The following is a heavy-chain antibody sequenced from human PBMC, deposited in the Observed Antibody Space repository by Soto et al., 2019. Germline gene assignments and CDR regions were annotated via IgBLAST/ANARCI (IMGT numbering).Heavy chain of an antibody. Sequence: SVKVSCKASGFTFTSSAVQWVRQARGQRLEWIGWIVVGSGNTNYAQKFQERVTITRDMSTSTAYMELSSLRSEDTAVYYCAADGDTAMVPDYWGQGTLVTISS. CDR3: AADGDTAMVPDY. J-gene: IGHJ4*02. CDR1: GFTFTSSA. V-gene: IGHV1-58*01. D-gene: IGHD5-18*01. CDR2: IVVGSGNT.